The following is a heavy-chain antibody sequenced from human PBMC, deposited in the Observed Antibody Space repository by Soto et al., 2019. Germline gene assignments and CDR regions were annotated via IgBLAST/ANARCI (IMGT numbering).Heavy chain of an antibody. CDR1: GVSFSGYA. V-gene: IGHV1-69*13. J-gene: IGHJ4*02. CDR3: ASASSTSWLYYFDY. CDR2: IMPLFGKP. D-gene: IGHD2-2*01. Sequence: ASVKVSCKASGVSFSGYAFSWVRQAPGQGLEWMGGIMPLFGKPDYAQKFQGRVTITADESTSTNYMELSSLRSEDTALYFCASASSTSWLYYFDYWGQGTRVTVSS.